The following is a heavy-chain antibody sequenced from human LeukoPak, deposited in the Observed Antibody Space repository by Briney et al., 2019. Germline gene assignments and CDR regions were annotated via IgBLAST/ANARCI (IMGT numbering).Heavy chain of an antibody. CDR3: ARVRSITMVRGAIGL. J-gene: IGHJ4*02. Sequence: GGTLRLSCAASGFTFSSYAMHWVRQAPGKGLEWVAVISYDGSNKYYADSVKGRFTISRDNSKNALYLQMNSLRAEDTAVYYWARVRSITMVRGAIGLWGQGSLVTVFS. CDR2: ISYDGSNK. D-gene: IGHD3-10*01. CDR1: GFTFSSYA. V-gene: IGHV3-30*04.